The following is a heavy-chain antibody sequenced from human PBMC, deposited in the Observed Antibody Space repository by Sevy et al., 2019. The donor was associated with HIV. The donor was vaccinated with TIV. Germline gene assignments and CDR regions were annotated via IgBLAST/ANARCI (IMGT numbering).Heavy chain of an antibody. J-gene: IGHJ3*02. V-gene: IGHV4-34*01. CDR2: INHSGST. CDR3: AGGPRWGAREGNGRAFDI. CDR1: GGSFSGYY. Sequence: SETLSLTCAVYGGSFSGYYWSWIRQPPGKGLEWIGEINHSGSTNYNPSLKSRVTISVDTSKNQFSLKLSSVTAADTAVYYCAGGPRWGAREGNGRAFDIWGQGTMVTVSS. D-gene: IGHD1-1*01.